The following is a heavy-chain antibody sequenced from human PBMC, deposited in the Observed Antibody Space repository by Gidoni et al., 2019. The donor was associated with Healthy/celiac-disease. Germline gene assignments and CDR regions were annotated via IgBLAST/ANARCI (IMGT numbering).Heavy chain of an antibody. J-gene: IGHJ4*02. Sequence: QVQLQESGPGLVKPSETLSLTCTVSGGSISSYYWSWIRQPPGKGLEWIGYIYYSGSTNYNPSLKSRVTISVDTSKNQFSLKLSSGTAADTAVYYCARHAGLRADFDYWGQGTLVTVSS. D-gene: IGHD4-17*01. V-gene: IGHV4-59*08. CDR3: ARHAGLRADFDY. CDR2: IYYSGST. CDR1: GGSISSYY.